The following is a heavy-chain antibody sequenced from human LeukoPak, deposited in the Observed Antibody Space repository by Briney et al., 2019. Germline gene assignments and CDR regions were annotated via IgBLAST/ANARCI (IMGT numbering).Heavy chain of an antibody. D-gene: IGHD5-12*01. CDR2: IDPSGGST. CDR1: GYTFTSYY. V-gene: IGHV1-46*01. Sequence: ASVKVSCKASGYTFTSYYIHWVRQAPGQGLEWVGIIDPSGGSTTYAQKFQGRVTMTRDTSTSTVYMELSGLRSEDTAVYYCARRTDGYHYFDYWGQGTLVTVSS. J-gene: IGHJ4*02. CDR3: ARRTDGYHYFDY.